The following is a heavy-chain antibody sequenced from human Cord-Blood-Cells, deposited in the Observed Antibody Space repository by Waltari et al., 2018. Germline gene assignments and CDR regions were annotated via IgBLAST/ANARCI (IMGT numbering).Heavy chain of an antibody. Sequence: QVQLQESGPGLGKPSQPLSLTCTVSGGSISSGGYAGSWIRQHPGKGLGWIGYIYYSVSTYYNPSLKSRVTISVDTSKNQFSLKLSSVTAADTAVYYCARGTYGSSGYWGQGTLVTVSS. V-gene: IGHV4-31*03. J-gene: IGHJ4*02. CDR3: ARGTYGSSGY. D-gene: IGHD4-17*01. CDR2: IYYSVST. CDR1: GGSISSGGYA.